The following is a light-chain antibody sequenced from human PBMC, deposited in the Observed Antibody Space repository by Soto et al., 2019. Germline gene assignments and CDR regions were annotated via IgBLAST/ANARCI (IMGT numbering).Light chain of an antibody. J-gene: IGKJ4*01. CDR2: DAS. CDR3: HRPSKWPLT. CDR1: QSVSSY. V-gene: IGKV3-11*01. Sequence: EIVLTQSPATLSLSPGERATLSCRASQSVSSYLAWYQQKPGQAPRLLISDASNRATGIPDRFSGSGSGTDFTLTISSLEPEDFAVYYCHRPSKWPLTVGGGTKVDSK.